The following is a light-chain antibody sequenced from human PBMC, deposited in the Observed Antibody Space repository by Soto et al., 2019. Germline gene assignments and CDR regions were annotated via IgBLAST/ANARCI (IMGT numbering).Light chain of an antibody. CDR1: HYINTR. CDR2: QTS. J-gene: IGKJ1*01. V-gene: IGKV3-11*01. Sequence: EIVLTQSPATLSSFPGDGVTLSCRASHYINTRLAWYQHRPGQAPRLLIYQTSLRAAGIPARFSASGSGTDFTLTISDVQPEDFALYYCHQRQSWPRTFGQGTKVDIK. CDR3: HQRQSWPRT.